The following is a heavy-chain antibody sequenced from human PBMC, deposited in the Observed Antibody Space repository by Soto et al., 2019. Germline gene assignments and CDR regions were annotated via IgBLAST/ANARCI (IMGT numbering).Heavy chain of an antibody. V-gene: IGHV4-59*08. CDR1: GGPISSYY. Sequence: SETLSLTCTFSGGPISSYYWSWVRQPPGKGLEWIGYIYYSGSTNYNPSLKSRVTISVDTSKNQFSLKLSSVTAADTAVYYCARHEWGAAVVIDYWGQGTLVTVS. J-gene: IGHJ4*02. CDR2: IYYSGST. D-gene: IGHD6-13*01. CDR3: ARHEWGAAVVIDY.